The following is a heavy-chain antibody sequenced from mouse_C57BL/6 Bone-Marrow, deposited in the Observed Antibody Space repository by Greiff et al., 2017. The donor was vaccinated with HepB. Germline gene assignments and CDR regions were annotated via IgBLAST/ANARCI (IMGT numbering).Heavy chain of an antibody. CDR2: ISYDGSN. D-gene: IGHD2-5*01. V-gene: IGHV3-6*01. J-gene: IGHJ2*01. CDR1: GYSITSGYY. Sequence: EVQLQESGPGLVKPSQSLSLTCSVTGYSITSGYYWNWIRQFPGNKLEWMGYISYDGSNNYNPSLKNRISITRDTSKNQFFLKLNSVTTEDTATYYCARDNYYSNTDYWGQGTTLTVSS. CDR3: ARDNYYSNTDY.